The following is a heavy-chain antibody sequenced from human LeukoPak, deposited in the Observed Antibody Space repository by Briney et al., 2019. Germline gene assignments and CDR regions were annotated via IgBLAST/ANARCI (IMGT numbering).Heavy chain of an antibody. CDR1: GGTFSSYA. CDR2: IIPIFGTA. D-gene: IGHD3-10*01. Sequence: ASVKVSCKASGGTFSSYAISWVRQAPGQGLEWMGGIIPIFGTANYAQKFQGRVTITADKSTSTAYMELSSLRSEDTAVYYCARDLMGPAGGWFDPWGQGTLVTVSS. J-gene: IGHJ5*02. CDR3: ARDLMGPAGGWFDP. V-gene: IGHV1-69*06.